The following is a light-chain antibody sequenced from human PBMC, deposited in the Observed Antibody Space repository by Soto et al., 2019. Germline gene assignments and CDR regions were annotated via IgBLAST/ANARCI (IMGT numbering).Light chain of an antibody. CDR1: QTVRDNY. CDR3: QQFSSYPLT. J-gene: IGKJ4*01. CDR2: DAS. Sequence: LVLTQSPGTPSLSPGERAKLSCRASQTVRDNYLAWYQQKPGQAPRLLIYDASSRATGIPDRFSGGGSGTDFTLTISRLEPEDFAVYYCQQFSSYPLTFGGGTKVDIK. V-gene: IGKV3-20*01.